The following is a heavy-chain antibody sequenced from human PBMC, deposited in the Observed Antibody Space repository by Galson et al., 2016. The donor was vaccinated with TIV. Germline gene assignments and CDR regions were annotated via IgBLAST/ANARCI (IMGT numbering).Heavy chain of an antibody. CDR1: GFTFSAYG. CDR3: AKDLGFFDGSGFQGIKHPDY. V-gene: IGHV3-30*18. J-gene: IGHJ4*02. Sequence: SLRLSCAASGFTFSAYGMHWVRHAPVKGLEWVAVISNDGSDKIYRDSVKGRFTISRDNSKNTLYLQMSGLRTQDTAVYYCAKDLGFFDGSGFQGIKHPDYWGQGTPVTVSS. D-gene: IGHD3-22*01. CDR2: ISNDGSDK.